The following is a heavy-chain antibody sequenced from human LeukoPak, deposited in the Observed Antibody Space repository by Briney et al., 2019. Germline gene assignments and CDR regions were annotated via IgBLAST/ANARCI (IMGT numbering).Heavy chain of an antibody. V-gene: IGHV3-23*01. CDR3: AKDILRDYYDSSGYYRWAGGDY. Sequence: GGSLRLSCAASGFTFSSYVMSWVRQAPGKGLEWVSAISGSGGSTYYADSVKGRFTISRDNSKNTLYLQMNSLRAEDTAVYYCAKDILRDYYDSSGYYRWAGGDYWGQGTLVTVSS. CDR2: ISGSGGST. CDR1: GFTFSSYV. J-gene: IGHJ4*02. D-gene: IGHD3-22*01.